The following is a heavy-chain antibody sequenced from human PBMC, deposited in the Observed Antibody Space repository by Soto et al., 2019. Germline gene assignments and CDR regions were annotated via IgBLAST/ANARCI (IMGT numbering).Heavy chain of an antibody. CDR1: GFTFSSYS. Sequence: HPGGSLRLSCAASGFTFSSYSMNWVRQAPGKGLEWVSYISSSSSTIYYADSVKGRFTISRDNAKNSLYLQMNSLRAEDTAVYYCARGFAARRYYYYYYMDVWGKGTTVTVSS. CDR2: ISSSSSTI. J-gene: IGHJ6*03. D-gene: IGHD6-6*01. CDR3: ARGFAARRYYYYYYMDV. V-gene: IGHV3-48*01.